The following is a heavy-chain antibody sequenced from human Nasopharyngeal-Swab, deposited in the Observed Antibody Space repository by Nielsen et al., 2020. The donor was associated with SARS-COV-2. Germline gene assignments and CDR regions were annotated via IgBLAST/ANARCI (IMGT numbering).Heavy chain of an antibody. Sequence: GGSLRLSCAASGFTFTDYTMHWVRQPPGQGLEWVAIMSYNGSNRYHADSVKGRFTFSRDNSKNTLYLQMTSLRAEDTAVYYCARGSRRAIVGATAYWGQGTLVTVSS. J-gene: IGHJ4*02. CDR3: ARGSRRAIVGATAY. CDR2: MSYNGSNR. CDR1: GFTFTDYT. V-gene: IGHV3-30*14. D-gene: IGHD1-26*01.